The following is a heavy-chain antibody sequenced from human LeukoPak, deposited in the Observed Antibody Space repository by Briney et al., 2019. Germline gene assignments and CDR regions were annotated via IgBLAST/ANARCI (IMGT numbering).Heavy chain of an antibody. CDR1: GFTFSNYW. Sequence: GGSLRLSCAASGFTFSNYWMSWVRQAPGKGLEWAANIKQVGSEKYYVDSVTGRFTISRDNAKNSLYLQMNSLRAEDTAVYYCARWATSYDFWGQGTLVTVSS. V-gene: IGHV3-7*01. J-gene: IGHJ4*02. CDR3: ARWATSYDF. D-gene: IGHD3-10*01. CDR2: IKQVGSEK.